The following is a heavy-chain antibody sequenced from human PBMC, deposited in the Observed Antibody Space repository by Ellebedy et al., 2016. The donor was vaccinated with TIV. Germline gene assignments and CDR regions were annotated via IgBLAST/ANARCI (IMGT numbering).Heavy chain of an antibody. Sequence: GESLKISCAASGFTFSSYAMHWVRQAPGKGLEWVAVISYDGSNKYYADSVKGRFTISRDNSKNTLYLQMNSLRAEDTAVYYCARELRRKLPFDYWGQGTLVTVSS. CDR2: ISYDGSNK. CDR1: GFTFSSYA. CDR3: ARELRRKLPFDY. J-gene: IGHJ4*02. V-gene: IGHV3-30-3*01.